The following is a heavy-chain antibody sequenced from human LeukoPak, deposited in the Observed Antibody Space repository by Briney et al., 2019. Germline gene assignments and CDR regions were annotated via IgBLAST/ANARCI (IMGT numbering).Heavy chain of an antibody. Sequence: ASVKVSCKASGYTFTSYDFNWLRQATGQGPEWMGWMNPNSGATGYAQKFQGRVTMTRDTSTSTVYMELSSLRSEDTAVYYCAREAIDCSSTSCANFDYWGQGTLVTVSS. J-gene: IGHJ4*02. CDR2: MNPNSGAT. CDR1: GYTFTSYD. CDR3: AREAIDCSSTSCANFDY. D-gene: IGHD2-2*01. V-gene: IGHV1-8*01.